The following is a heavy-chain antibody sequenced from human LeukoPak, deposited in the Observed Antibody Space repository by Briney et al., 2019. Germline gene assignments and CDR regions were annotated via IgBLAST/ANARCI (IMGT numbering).Heavy chain of an antibody. CDR1: GGSISSYY. V-gene: IGHV4-39*07. D-gene: IGHD3-22*01. CDR2: IYYSGST. Sequence: SETLSLTCTVSGGSISSYYWGWIRQPPGKGLEWIGSIYYSGSTYYNPSLKSRVTISVDTSKNQFSLKLSSVTAADTAVYYCARVQRRDRYYYDSSGYYVFDYWGQGTLVTVSS. CDR3: ARVQRRDRYYYDSSGYYVFDY. J-gene: IGHJ4*02.